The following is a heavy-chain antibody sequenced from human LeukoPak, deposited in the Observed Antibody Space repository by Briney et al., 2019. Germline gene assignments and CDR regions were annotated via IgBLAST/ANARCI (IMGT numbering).Heavy chain of an antibody. V-gene: IGHV3-15*01. CDR3: TTFLEGYGDQSPYYYYYYMGV. Sequence: PGGSLRLSCAASGFTISSYGMSWVRQAPGKGLEWVGRIKSKTDGGTTDYAAPVKGRFTISRDGSKNTLYLQMNSLKTEDTAVYYCTTFLEGYGDQSPYYYYYYMGVWGKGTTVTVSS. D-gene: IGHD4-17*01. CDR1: GFTISSYG. J-gene: IGHJ6*03. CDR2: IKSKTDGGTT.